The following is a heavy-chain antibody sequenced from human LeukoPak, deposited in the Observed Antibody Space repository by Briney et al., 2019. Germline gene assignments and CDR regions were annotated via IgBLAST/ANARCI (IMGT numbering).Heavy chain of an antibody. Sequence: SETLSLTCAVYGGSFSGYYWSWIRQPPGKGLEWIGEINHSGSTNYNPSLKSRVTISVDTSKNQFSLKLSSVTAADTAVYYCALYYYDSSGYYHDYWGQGTLVTVSS. V-gene: IGHV4-34*01. CDR2: INHSGST. J-gene: IGHJ4*02. D-gene: IGHD3-22*01. CDR3: ALYYYDSSGYYHDY. CDR1: GGSFSGYY.